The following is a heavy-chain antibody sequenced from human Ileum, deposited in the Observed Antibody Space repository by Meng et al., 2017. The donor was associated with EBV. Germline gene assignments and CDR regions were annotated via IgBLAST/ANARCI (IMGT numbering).Heavy chain of an antibody. Sequence: QLVQSGAEVKNPGALVKVSCKASGYAFTSYILHWVRQAPGQRLEWMGWINVGVGYTKYSQKFQGRVTISSDTSATTGYMELSSLRSEDTAVYYCARGPPVGVPGPGDYWGQGTLVTVSS. CDR1: GYAFTSYI. D-gene: IGHD2-21*01. CDR2: INVGVGYT. V-gene: IGHV1-3*01. J-gene: IGHJ4*02. CDR3: ARGPPVGVPGPGDY.